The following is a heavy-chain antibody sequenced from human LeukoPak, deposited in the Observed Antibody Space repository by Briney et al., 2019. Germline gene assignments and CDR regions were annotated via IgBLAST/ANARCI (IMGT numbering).Heavy chain of an antibody. D-gene: IGHD6-19*01. Sequence: PGGSLRLSCAASGFTFSSYAMTWVRQAPGKGLEWVSSINDSGGSTYYADSVKGRFTISRDNSKNTLYLQMNSLRAEDTAVYYCAKVNSSGWYYFDYWGQGTLVTVSS. CDR2: INDSGGST. CDR3: AKVNSSGWYYFDY. V-gene: IGHV3-23*01. J-gene: IGHJ4*02. CDR1: GFTFSSYA.